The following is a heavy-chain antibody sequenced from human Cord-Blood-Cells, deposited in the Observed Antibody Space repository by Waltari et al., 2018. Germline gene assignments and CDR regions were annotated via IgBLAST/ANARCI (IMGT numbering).Heavy chain of an antibody. Sequence: GWIRQPPGKALEWLALIYWDDDKRYSPSLKSRLTITKDTSKNQVVLTMTNMDPVDTATYYCAHYSKDPLHPAENAPNWFDPWGQGTLVTVSS. J-gene: IGHJ5*02. CDR3: AHYSKDPLHPAENAPNWFDP. V-gene: IGHV2-5*02. D-gene: IGHD6-13*01. CDR2: IYWDDDK.